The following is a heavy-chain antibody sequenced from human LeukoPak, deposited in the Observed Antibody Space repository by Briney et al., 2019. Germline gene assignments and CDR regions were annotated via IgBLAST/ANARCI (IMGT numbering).Heavy chain of an antibody. J-gene: IGHJ4*02. V-gene: IGHV4-59*01. CDR1: GGSISSYY. CDR3: ARGTGSYYYGSGSYWPSYYFDY. Sequence: PSETLSLTCTVSGGSISSYYWSWIRQPPGKGLEWIGYIYYSGSTNYNPSLKSRVTISVDTSTNQLSLKLSSVTAADTAVYYCARGTGSYYYGSGSYWPSYYFDYWGQGTLVTVSS. D-gene: IGHD3-10*01. CDR2: IYYSGST.